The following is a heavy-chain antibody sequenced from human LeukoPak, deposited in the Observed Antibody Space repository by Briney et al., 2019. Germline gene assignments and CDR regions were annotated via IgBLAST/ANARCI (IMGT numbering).Heavy chain of an antibody. V-gene: IGHV1-69*10. J-gene: IGHJ4*02. Sequence: SVKVSCKASGGTFSSYGISWVRQAPGQGLEWMGWIIPLLDVPTYAQKFQGRVTITADKSTSTASMELTSLRSNDTAVYYCARTPFKGIASADMDYWGQGTLVTVSS. CDR1: GGTFSSYG. D-gene: IGHD6-13*01. CDR2: IIPLLDVP. CDR3: ARTPFKGIASADMDY.